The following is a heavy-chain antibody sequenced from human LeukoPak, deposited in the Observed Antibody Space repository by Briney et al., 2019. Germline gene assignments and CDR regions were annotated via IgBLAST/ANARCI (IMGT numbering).Heavy chain of an antibody. CDR2: INPSGGST. D-gene: IGHD5-18*01. CDR3: ARGSDVETAMVYGFDY. J-gene: IGHJ4*02. V-gene: IGHV1-46*01. CDR1: GYTFTSYY. Sequence: ASVKVSCKASGYTFTSYYMHWVRQAPGQGLEWMGIINPSGGSTSYAQKFQGRVTMTRDTSTSTVYMELSSLRSEATAVYYCARGSDVETAMVYGFDYWGQGTLVTVSS.